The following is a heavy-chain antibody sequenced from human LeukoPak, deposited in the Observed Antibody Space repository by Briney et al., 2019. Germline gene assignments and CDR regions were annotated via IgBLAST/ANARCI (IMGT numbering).Heavy chain of an antibody. CDR3: ARITTRYFDY. J-gene: IGHJ4*02. CDR1: GFTFSSYE. D-gene: IGHD1-1*01. Sequence: GGSLRLSCAASGFTFSSYEMNWVRQAPGKGLEWASYISSSGSTIYYADSVKGRFTISRDNAKNSLYLQMNSLRAEGTALYYCARITTRYFDYWGQGTLVTVSS. CDR2: ISSSGSTI. V-gene: IGHV3-48*03.